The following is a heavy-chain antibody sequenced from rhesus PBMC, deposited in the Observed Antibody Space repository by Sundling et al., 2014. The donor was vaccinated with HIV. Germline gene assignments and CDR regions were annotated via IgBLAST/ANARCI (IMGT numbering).Heavy chain of an antibody. D-gene: IGHD3-22*01. Sequence: EVQPVESGGGVVQPGGSLRLSCAASGFTFDDYAMHWVRQAPGKGLEWVSGITWSGDNTGYADSVKGRFTISRDNAKNSLYLQMNRLRAEDTALYYCARDGGIYYWASYFDYWGQGVLVTVSS. CDR3: ARDGGIYYWASYFDY. CDR2: ITWSGDNT. V-gene: IGHV3-201*01. CDR1: GFTFDDYA. J-gene: IGHJ4*01.